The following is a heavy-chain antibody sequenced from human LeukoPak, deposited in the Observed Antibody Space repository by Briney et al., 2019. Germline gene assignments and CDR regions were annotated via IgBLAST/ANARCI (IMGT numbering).Heavy chain of an antibody. V-gene: IGHV4-59*11. CDR3: ARDAAPVRGSWYFDP. J-gene: IGHJ2*01. Sequence: SETLSLTCSVSGGSFSSHYWTWIRQAPGKGPEWIGYVHYSGSSICNPFLKSRVTISLDTSRNQFSLKLNSVTAADTAIYYCARDAAPVRGSWYFDPWGRGSLVIVSS. CDR2: VHYSGSS. CDR1: GGSFSSHY.